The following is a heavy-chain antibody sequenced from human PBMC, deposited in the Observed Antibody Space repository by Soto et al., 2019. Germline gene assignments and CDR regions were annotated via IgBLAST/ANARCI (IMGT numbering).Heavy chain of an antibody. CDR1: GFTFSTYA. J-gene: IGHJ4*02. V-gene: IGHV3-23*01. CDR3: AREQYSMVRGVIPH. CDR2: FSGPGGGP. D-gene: IGHD3-10*01. Sequence: GGSLRLSCAASGFTFSTYAMSWVRQAPGKGLEWVSSFSGPGGGPYYADSVKGRFTISRDDSKNTLYLQMNSLRAEDTAVYYCAREQYSMVRGVIPHWGQGTLVTVSS.